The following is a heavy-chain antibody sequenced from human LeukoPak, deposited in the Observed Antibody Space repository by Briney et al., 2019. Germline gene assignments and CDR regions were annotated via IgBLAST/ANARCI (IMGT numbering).Heavy chain of an antibody. CDR3: ARGGRDWFVVVPAANDV. D-gene: IGHD2-2*01. V-gene: IGHV3-21*01. CDR2: ISSSSSYI. CDR1: GFTFSSYS. Sequence: PGGSLRLSCAASGFTFSSYSMNWVRQAPGKGLEWVSSISSSSSYIYYADSVKGRFTIFRDNAKNSLYLQMNSLRAEDTAVYYCARGGRDWFVVVPAANDVWGKGTTVTVSS. J-gene: IGHJ6*04.